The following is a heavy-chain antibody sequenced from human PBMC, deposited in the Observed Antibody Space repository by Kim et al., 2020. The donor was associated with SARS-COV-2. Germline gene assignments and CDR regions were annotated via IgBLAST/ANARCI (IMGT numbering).Heavy chain of an antibody. V-gene: IGHV4-59*08. CDR1: GGSISSYY. D-gene: IGHD6-13*01. J-gene: IGHJ3*02. CDR2: IYYSGST. Sequence: SETLSLTCTVSGGSISSYYWSWIRQPPGKGLEWIGYIYYSGSTNYNPSLKSRVTISVDTSKNQFSLKLSSVTAADTAVYYCARGIAAAVDYAFDIWGQGT. CDR3: ARGIAAAVDYAFDI.